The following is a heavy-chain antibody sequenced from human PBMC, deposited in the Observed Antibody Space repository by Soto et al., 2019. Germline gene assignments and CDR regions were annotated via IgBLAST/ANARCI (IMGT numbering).Heavy chain of an antibody. V-gene: IGHV4-39*01. CDR3: AKHTPYSSSWADAFDI. J-gene: IGHJ3*02. Sequence: QLQLQESGPGLVKPSETLSLTCTVSGGSISSSTYYWGWIRQPPGKGLEWIGSIYYSWSTYYNPSLKSRVIISVDTSKSQFSLKLSSVTAADTAVYYCAKHTPYSSSWADAFDIWGQGTMVTVSS. D-gene: IGHD6-13*01. CDR1: GGSISSSTYY. CDR2: IYYSWST.